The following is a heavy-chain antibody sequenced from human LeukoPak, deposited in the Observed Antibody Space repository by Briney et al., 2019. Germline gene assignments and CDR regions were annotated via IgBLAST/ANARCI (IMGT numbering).Heavy chain of an antibody. CDR2: IIGTGGSR. CDR3: AKDQAMAVAGVDY. CDR1: GFTFNNYA. J-gene: IGHJ4*02. D-gene: IGHD6-19*01. Sequence: GGSLRLSCAASGFTFNNYAMTWVRQAPGKGLEWVASIIGTGGSRYYVDSVRGRFTIFRDHYKNMVYLQMSSLRVEDTAVYYCAKDQAMAVAGVDYWGQGTLVTVSS. V-gene: IGHV3-23*01.